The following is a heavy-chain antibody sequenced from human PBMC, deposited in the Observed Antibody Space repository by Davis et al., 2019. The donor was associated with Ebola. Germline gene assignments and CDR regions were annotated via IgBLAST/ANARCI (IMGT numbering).Heavy chain of an antibody. V-gene: IGHV1-2*06. CDR2: INPKSGAT. J-gene: IGHJ4*02. CDR1: GYTFTDYN. Sequence: ASVKVSCKASGYTFTDYNIHWMRQAPGQGLEWLGRINPKSGATNYAQKFQGRVTMTRDTSISTVYMELSSLRYDDTADYYCARGHNYAHEYWGQGTLVTVSS. D-gene: IGHD4-11*01. CDR3: ARGHNYAHEY.